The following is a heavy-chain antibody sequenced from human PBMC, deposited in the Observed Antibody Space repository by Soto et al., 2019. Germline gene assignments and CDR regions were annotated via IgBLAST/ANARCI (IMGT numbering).Heavy chain of an antibody. V-gene: IGHV3-11*06. CDR2: ISSSSSYI. Sequence: QVQLVESGGGLVKPGGSLRLSCAASGFTFSDYYMSWIRQAPGKGLEWVSYISSSSSYIYYADSVKGRFTISRDNAKNSLYLQMNSLRAEDTAVYYCARDPYCSGGSCYSIYYYYGMDVWGQGTTVTVSS. D-gene: IGHD2-15*01. CDR1: GFTFSDYY. CDR3: ARDPYCSGGSCYSIYYYYGMDV. J-gene: IGHJ6*02.